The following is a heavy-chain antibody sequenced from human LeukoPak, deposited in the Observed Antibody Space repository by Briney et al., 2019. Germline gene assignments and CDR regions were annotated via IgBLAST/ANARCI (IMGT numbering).Heavy chain of an antibody. D-gene: IGHD5-12*01. CDR3: AKGAYDYIEIGYFDS. Sequence: GGSLRLSCAASGFTSTNYAMNWVRQAPRKGLEWVSVLIGSSGSTDYADSVKGRSTISRDNSKNTVFLQMNSLRAEDTAIYYCAKGAYDYIEIGYFDSWGQGTLVTVSS. V-gene: IGHV3-23*01. CDR2: LIGSSGST. CDR1: GFTSTNYA. J-gene: IGHJ4*02.